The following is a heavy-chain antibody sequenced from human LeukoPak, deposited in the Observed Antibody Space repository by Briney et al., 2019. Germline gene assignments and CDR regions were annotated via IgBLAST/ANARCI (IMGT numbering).Heavy chain of an antibody. D-gene: IGHD3-10*01. V-gene: IGHV3-23*01. Sequence: GRSLRLSCAASGFTLSSYAMSWVRQAPGKGLEWVSAISGSGGSTYYADSVKGRFNISRDNSKNTLYLQMNSLRAEDTAVYYCAKDYGSGSYPHFDYWGEGTLVTVSS. CDR3: AKDYGSGSYPHFDY. CDR2: ISGSGGST. CDR1: GFTLSSYA. J-gene: IGHJ4*02.